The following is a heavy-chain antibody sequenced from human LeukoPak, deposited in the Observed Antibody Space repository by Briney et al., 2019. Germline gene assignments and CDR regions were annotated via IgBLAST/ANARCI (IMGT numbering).Heavy chain of an antibody. J-gene: IGHJ4*02. CDR2: ISSSSSTI. CDR1: GFTFSSYS. V-gene: IGHV3-48*01. CDR3: ARDWSEVDY. Sequence: GGSLRLSCAASGFTFSSYSMNWVRQAPGKGLEWVSYISSSSSTIYYADSVKGRFTISRDNAKNSLYLQMNSLRAEDTAVYYCARDWSEVDYWGQGTLVTVSS.